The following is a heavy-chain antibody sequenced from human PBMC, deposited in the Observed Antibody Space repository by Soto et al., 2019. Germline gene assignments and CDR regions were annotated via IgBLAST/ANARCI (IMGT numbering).Heavy chain of an antibody. D-gene: IGHD3-10*01. V-gene: IGHV3-66*01. J-gene: IGHJ4*02. CDR2: IYSGGTT. CDR1: GFTVSSSY. CDR3: TRDEPLLGGRTWSGAGFDY. Sequence: EVQLVESGGGLVQPGGNLRLSCAASGFTVSSSYMSWVRQSPGEGLEWVALIYSGGTTYYADSVKGRFIISRDSSKNTLYLEMNSLRADDTAVYYCTRDEPLLGGRTWSGAGFDYWGQGTLVTVSS.